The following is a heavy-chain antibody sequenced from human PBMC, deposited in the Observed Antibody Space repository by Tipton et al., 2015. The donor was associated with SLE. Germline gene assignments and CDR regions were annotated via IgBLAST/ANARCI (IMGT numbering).Heavy chain of an antibody. CDR1: GFTFSSYE. V-gene: IGHV3-48*03. Sequence: SLRLSCAASGFTFSSYEMNWVRQAPGKGLEWVSYISSSGSTIYYADSVKGRFTISRDNAKNSLYLQMNSLRAGDTAVYYCARARGIVGAAYFDYWGQGTLVTVSS. CDR3: ARARGIVGAAYFDY. CDR2: ISSSGSTI. J-gene: IGHJ4*02. D-gene: IGHD1-26*01.